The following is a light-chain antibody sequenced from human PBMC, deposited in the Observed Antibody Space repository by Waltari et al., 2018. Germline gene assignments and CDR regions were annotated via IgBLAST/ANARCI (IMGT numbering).Light chain of an antibody. CDR1: QSIHTW. CDR2: EAS. J-gene: IGKJ2*01. CDR3: QQYDSYSYT. V-gene: IGKV1-5*01. Sequence: IQMTQSPSTLSASVGDSVSITCRASQSIHTWLAWYQQKPGASPKLLIYEASTLEIGVPSRFSGSGSGTEFTLTINSLQPDDFATYYCQQYDSYSYTFGQGTRLEI.